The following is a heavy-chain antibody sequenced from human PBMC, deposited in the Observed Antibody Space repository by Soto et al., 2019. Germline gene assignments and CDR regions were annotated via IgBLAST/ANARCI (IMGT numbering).Heavy chain of an antibody. CDR2: SIPIFGTA. V-gene: IGHV1-69*13. CDR1: GGTFNNYP. J-gene: IGHJ6*02. CDR3: ARGRGYSGDDHYYYFDMDV. Sequence: SVKVSCRASGGTFNNYPITWVRQAPGQGLEWMGGSIPIFGTANYAQKFQGRVTISVDESTSTAYMELSSLRSEDTAVYYCARGRGYSGDDHYYYFDMDVWGQGTTVTVSS. D-gene: IGHD5-12*01.